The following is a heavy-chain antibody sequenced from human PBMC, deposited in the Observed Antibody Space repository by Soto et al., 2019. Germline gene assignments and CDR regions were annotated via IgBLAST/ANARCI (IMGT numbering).Heavy chain of an antibody. CDR2: IWYDGSNK. CDR3: ARGIVVVPAAITYYYYGMDV. CDR1: GFTFSSYG. J-gene: IGHJ6*02. V-gene: IGHV3-33*01. Sequence: GGSLRLSCAASGFTFSSYGMHWVRQAPGKGLEWVAVIWYDGSNKYYADSVKGRFTISRDNSKNTLYLQMNSLRAEDTAVYYCARGIVVVPAAITYYYYGMDVWGQGTTVTV. D-gene: IGHD2-2*02.